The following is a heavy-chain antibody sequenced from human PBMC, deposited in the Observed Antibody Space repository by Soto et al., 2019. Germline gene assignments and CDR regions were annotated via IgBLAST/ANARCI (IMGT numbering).Heavy chain of an antibody. CDR1: GYTFTSYG. CDR3: ARDIVVVPAAPYYYGMDV. Sequence: AAVKVSCKASGYTFTSYGISWVRQAPGQGXEWMGWISAYNGNTNYAQKLQGRVTMTTDTSTSTAYMELRSLRSDDTAVYYCARDIVVVPAAPYYYGMDVWGQGTTVTVSS. CDR2: ISAYNGNT. J-gene: IGHJ6*02. D-gene: IGHD2-2*01. V-gene: IGHV1-18*04.